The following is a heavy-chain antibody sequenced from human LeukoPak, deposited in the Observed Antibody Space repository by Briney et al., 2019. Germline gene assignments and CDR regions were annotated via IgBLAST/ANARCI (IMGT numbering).Heavy chain of an antibody. V-gene: IGHV4-39*07. CDR3: ARDLTYYGSGSYFDY. Sequence: PSETLSLTCTVSGGSISSSSYYWGWIRQPPGKGLEWIGSIYYSGSTYYNPSLKSRVTISVDTSKNQFSLKLSSVTAADTAVYYCARDLTYYGSGSYFDYWGQGTLVTVSS. D-gene: IGHD3-10*01. CDR1: GGSISSSSYY. CDR2: IYYSGST. J-gene: IGHJ4*02.